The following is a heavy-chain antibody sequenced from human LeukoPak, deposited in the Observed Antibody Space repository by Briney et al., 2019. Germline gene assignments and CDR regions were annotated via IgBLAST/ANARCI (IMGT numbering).Heavy chain of an antibody. CDR1: GFTFSSYG. Sequence: GRSLRLSCAASGFTFSSYGMHWVRQAPGKGLEWVAVIWYDGSNKYYADSVKGRSTISRDNSKNTLYLQMNSLRAEDTAVYYCARGLYDILTADAFDIWGQGTMVTVSS. D-gene: IGHD3-9*01. J-gene: IGHJ3*02. CDR2: IWYDGSNK. V-gene: IGHV3-33*01. CDR3: ARGLYDILTADAFDI.